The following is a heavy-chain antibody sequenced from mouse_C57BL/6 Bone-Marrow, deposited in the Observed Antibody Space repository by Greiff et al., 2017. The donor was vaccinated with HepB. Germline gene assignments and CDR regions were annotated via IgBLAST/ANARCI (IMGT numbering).Heavy chain of an antibody. CDR2: ISSGGSYT. D-gene: IGHD2-1*01. Sequence: EVKLMESGGDLVKPGGSLKLSCAASGFTFSSYGMSWVRQTPDNRLEWVATISSGGSYTYYPDSVKGRFTISRDNTKNTLYLQMSSLKSEDTAMYYCARHENYGNSLRGQGTSVTVAS. V-gene: IGHV5-6*01. CDR3: ARHENYGNSL. J-gene: IGHJ4*01. CDR1: GFTFSSYG.